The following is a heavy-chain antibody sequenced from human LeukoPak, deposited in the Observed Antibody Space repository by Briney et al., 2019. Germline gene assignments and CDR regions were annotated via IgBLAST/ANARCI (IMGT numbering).Heavy chain of an antibody. Sequence: GASVKVSCKAAGYTFISYFMHWVRQAPGQGLEWMGWISTYNGNAVYVPKFQGRVTMTTDTSTSTAYMDLGSLRSDDTAVYYCVRDGNYYDSGGTLSDFWGQGTLVTVSS. J-gene: IGHJ4*02. CDR1: GYTFISYF. CDR3: VRDGNYYDSGGTLSDF. D-gene: IGHD3-22*01. CDR2: ISTYNGNA. V-gene: IGHV1-18*04.